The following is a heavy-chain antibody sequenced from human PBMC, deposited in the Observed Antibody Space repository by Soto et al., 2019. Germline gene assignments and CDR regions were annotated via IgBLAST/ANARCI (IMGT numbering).Heavy chain of an antibody. CDR2: IYNSGST. CDR3: ARRPGFGHAFDI. Sequence: QVQLQESGPGLVKPSETLSLTCTVSGGAISNYYWSWIRQPPGKGLEWIGYIYNSGSTNYNPSLKRRVTTPVHTSKNHFSLKLSSVTAADTAGYYCARRPGFGHAFDIWGQGTVVTVSS. D-gene: IGHD3-10*01. J-gene: IGHJ3*02. CDR1: GGAISNYY. V-gene: IGHV4-59*08.